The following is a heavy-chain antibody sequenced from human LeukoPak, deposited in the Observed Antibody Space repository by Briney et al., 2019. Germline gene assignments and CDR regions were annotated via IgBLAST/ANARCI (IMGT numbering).Heavy chain of an antibody. D-gene: IGHD6-13*01. CDR2: IYTGGST. CDR3: ARVIAAAGTPEANWFDP. CDR1: GGSISSYY. V-gene: IGHV4-4*07. Sequence: SETLSLTCTVSGGSISSYYWSWIRQPAGKGLEWIGRIYTGGSTNYSPSLKSRVTMSVDTSKNQFSLKLSSVTAADTAVYYCARVIAAAGTPEANWFDPWGQGTLVTVSS. J-gene: IGHJ5*02.